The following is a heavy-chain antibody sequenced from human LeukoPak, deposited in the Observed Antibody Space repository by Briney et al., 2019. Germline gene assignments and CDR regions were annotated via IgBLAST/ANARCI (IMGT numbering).Heavy chain of an antibody. CDR3: ARWLQAAVPAANWFDP. J-gene: IGHJ5*02. CDR1: GYSLSSGYY. Sequence: SETLSLTCAVSGYSLSSGYYWGWIRQPPGTGLEWIGGIYHSGSTYYNPSLKSRVTISVDTSKNQSSLKLSSVTAADTAVYYCARWLQAAVPAANWFDPWGQGTLVTVSS. D-gene: IGHD2-2*01. CDR2: IYHSGST. V-gene: IGHV4-38-2*01.